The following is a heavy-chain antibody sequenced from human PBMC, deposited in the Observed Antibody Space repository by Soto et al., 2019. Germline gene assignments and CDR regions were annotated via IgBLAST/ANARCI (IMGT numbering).Heavy chain of an antibody. D-gene: IGHD5-12*01. Sequence: SETRSLTCTVSGGSISSGGYYWSWIRQHPGKGLEWIGYIYYSGSTYYNPSLKSRVTMSVDTSENQFSLRLSSVTAADTAVYYCARKDSGYTDYMDVWGKGTTVTVSS. CDR1: GGSISSGGYY. V-gene: IGHV4-31*03. CDR2: IYYSGST. CDR3: ARKDSGYTDYMDV. J-gene: IGHJ6*03.